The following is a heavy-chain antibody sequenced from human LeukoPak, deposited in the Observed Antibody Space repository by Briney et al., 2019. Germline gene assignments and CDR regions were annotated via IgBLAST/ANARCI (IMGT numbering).Heavy chain of an antibody. J-gene: IGHJ6*03. CDR2: IRYDGSNK. Sequence: GGSLRLSCAASGFTFSSYGMHWVRQAPGKGLEWVAFIRYDGSNKYYADSVKGRFTISRDNSKNTLYLQMNSLKTEDTAVYYCSRYADGDYGNHSYYMDVWGKGTTVAVSS. V-gene: IGHV3-30*02. CDR1: GFTFSSYG. CDR3: SRYADGDYGNHSYYMDV. D-gene: IGHD4-17*01.